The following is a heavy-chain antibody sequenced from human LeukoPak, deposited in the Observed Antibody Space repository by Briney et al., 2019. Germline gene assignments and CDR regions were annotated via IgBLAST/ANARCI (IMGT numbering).Heavy chain of an antibody. V-gene: IGHV3-23*01. CDR1: GFNFRNSA. CDR2: ISGSGEMT. J-gene: IGHJ1*01. D-gene: IGHD2/OR15-2a*01. CDR3: VKGEIVVITSVWGD. Sequence: PGGSLRLSCAASGFNFRNSAMIWVRQAPGKGLEWVSGISGSGEMTYYAESVRGRFSISTNNYRNTLYLQMDSLSTDDKGVYFWVKGEIVVITSVWGDWGQGTSVTVSS.